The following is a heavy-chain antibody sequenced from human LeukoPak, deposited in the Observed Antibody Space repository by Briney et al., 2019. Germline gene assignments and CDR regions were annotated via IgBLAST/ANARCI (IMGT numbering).Heavy chain of an antibody. CDR2: ISAYNGNT. Sequence: GASVKVSCKASGYTFTSYGISWVRQAPGQGLEWMGWISAYNGNTNYAQKFQGRVTMTTDTSTSTAYMELGSLRSDDTAVYYCARFDSSSWLYGMDVWGQGTTVTVSS. CDR1: GYTFTSYG. J-gene: IGHJ6*02. D-gene: IGHD6-13*01. CDR3: ARFDSSSWLYGMDV. V-gene: IGHV1-18*01.